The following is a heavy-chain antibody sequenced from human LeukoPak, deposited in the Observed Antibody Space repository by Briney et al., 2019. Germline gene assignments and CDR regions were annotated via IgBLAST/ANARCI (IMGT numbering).Heavy chain of an antibody. D-gene: IGHD3-22*01. CDR2: IIPIFGTA. V-gene: IGHV1-69*01. Sequence: SVKVSCKASGGTFSSYAISWVRQAPGQGLEWMGGIIPIFGTANYAQKFQGRVTITADESTSTAYMELSSLRSEDTAVYYCARGVKPYYYDSSGYWGQGTLVTVSS. J-gene: IGHJ4*02. CDR3: ARGVKPYYYDSSGY. CDR1: GGTFSSYA.